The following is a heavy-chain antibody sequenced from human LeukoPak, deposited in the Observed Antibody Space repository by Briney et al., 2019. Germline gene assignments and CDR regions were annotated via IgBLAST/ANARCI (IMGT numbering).Heavy chain of an antibody. V-gene: IGHV1-2*02. CDR2: INPNSGGT. Sequence: ASVKVSCKASGYTFTGYYMNWVRHAPAQGLELMGWINPNSGGTNYAQKFQSRVTMTRDTSTSTANIELRRLRSDETTAYYCGVGCTSTSCYHNGRRCDFWGQGTLVSVSS. CDR3: GVGCTSTSCYHNGRRCDF. CDR1: GYTFTGYY. J-gene: IGHJ4*02. D-gene: IGHD2-2*01.